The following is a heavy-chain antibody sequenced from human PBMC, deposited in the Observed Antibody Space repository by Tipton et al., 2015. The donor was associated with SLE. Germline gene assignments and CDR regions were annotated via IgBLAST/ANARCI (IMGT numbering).Heavy chain of an antibody. CDR2: FYYSGST. CDR3: ARGPSIPYSSSWYGIDY. J-gene: IGHJ4*02. Sequence: TLSLTCTVSGGSISSHYWSWIRQPPGKGLEWFGYFYYSGSTNYDPPLKSRGTISVDTSQNQFSLKLSSVTPADTAVYYCARGPSIPYSSSWYGIDYWGQGTLVTVSS. V-gene: IGHV4-59*11. CDR1: GGSISSHY. D-gene: IGHD6-13*01.